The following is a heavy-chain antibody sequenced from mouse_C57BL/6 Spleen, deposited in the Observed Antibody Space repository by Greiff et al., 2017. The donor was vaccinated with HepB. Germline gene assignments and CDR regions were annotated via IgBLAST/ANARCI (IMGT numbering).Heavy chain of an antibody. V-gene: IGHV7-3*01. J-gene: IGHJ1*03. CDR2: IRNKANGYTT. CDR1: GFTFTDYY. D-gene: IGHD1-1*01. Sequence: EVQLVESGGGLVQPGGSLSLSCAASGFTFTDYYMSWVRQPPGKALEWLGFIRNKANGYTTEYSASVKGRFTISRDNSQSILYLQMNALRAEDSATYYCARSSYYGSSYGYFDVWGTGTTVTVSS. CDR3: ARSSYYGSSYGYFDV.